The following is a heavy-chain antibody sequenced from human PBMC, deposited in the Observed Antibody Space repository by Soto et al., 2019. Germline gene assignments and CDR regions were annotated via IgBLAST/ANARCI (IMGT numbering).Heavy chain of an antibody. CDR1: GYSFTSYW. D-gene: IGHD2-2*01. CDR3: GRESTGQFDY. CDR2: IYPSKSNT. J-gene: IGHJ4*02. V-gene: IGHV5-51*01. Sequence: GESLKISCKGSGYSFTSYWIGWVRQMPGKGQEWMGIIYPSKSNTRYSPSFQGQVTFSADTSISTVYLQWDSLKASYSAIYRCGRESTGQFDYWGQGTQVTVSS.